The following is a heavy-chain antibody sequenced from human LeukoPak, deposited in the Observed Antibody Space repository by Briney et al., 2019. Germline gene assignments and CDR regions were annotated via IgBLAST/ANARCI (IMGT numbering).Heavy chain of an antibody. D-gene: IGHD4-17*01. J-gene: IGHJ3*02. CDR1: GFTFSNYA. CDR3: ARDPNGDYIGAFDM. Sequence: PGGSLRLSCTVSGFTFSNYAMTWVRQAPGKGLEWVSSIRGSDGGTHYAGSVKGRFTISRDNSKNTLFLQMNSLRGEDTAIYYCARDPNGDYIGAFDMGGPGTMVTVPS. V-gene: IGHV3-23*01. CDR2: IRGSDGGT.